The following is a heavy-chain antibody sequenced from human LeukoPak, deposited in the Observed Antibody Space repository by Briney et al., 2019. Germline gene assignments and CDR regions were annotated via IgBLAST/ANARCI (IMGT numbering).Heavy chain of an antibody. J-gene: IGHJ4*02. Sequence: GGSLRLSCTASGYTFGDYAMSRVRQAPGKGLEWVGFIRSKAYGGTTEYAASVKGRFTISRYDSKSIAYLQMNSLKTEDTAVYYCTRGPTTVTRMVDFWGQGTLVTVSS. D-gene: IGHD4-17*01. CDR3: TRGPTTVTRMVDF. CDR2: IRSKAYGGTT. CDR1: GYTFGDYA. V-gene: IGHV3-49*04.